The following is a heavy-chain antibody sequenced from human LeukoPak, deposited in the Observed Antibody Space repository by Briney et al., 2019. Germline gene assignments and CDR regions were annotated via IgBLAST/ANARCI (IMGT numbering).Heavy chain of an antibody. V-gene: IGHV3-7*02. D-gene: IGHD5-24*01. Sequence: GGSLRLSCAASGFTFSNYWMSWVRQAPGKGLEWVANIKEDGSEKCHVDSVKGRFTVSRDNAKNSLYLQMNSLRAEDTAVYYCARLQKRDSRDYWGQGTLVTVSS. J-gene: IGHJ4*02. CDR3: ARLQKRDSRDY. CDR1: GFTFSNYW. CDR2: IKEDGSEK.